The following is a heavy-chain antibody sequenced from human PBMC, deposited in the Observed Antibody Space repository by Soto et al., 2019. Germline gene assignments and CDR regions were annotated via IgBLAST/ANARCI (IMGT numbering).Heavy chain of an antibody. CDR2: IIPLSGTT. Sequence: QVQLVQSGAELRKPGSSVRVSCTSSGGPFNTFAINWVRQAPGQGREWMGGIIPLSGTTNYAQNFQGRVTISADGTTSTVFMDLANLRPDDTAVYFCARDSQVQSVLRFLRWFAYWGQGTLVTVSS. D-gene: IGHD3-3*01. CDR3: ARDSQVQSVLRFLRWFAY. J-gene: IGHJ4*02. CDR1: GGPFNTFA. V-gene: IGHV1-69*01.